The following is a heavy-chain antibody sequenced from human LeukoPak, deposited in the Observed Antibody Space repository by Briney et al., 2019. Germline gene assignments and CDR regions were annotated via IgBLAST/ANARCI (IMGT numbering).Heavy chain of an antibody. D-gene: IGHD5-24*01. V-gene: IGHV3-48*04. J-gene: IGHJ5*02. CDR3: AREDVYNWFDP. Sequence: GGSLRLCCAASGFTFSSYSMNWVRQAPGKGLEWVSYISSSSSTIYYADSVKGRFTISRDNAKNSLYLQMNSLRAEDTAVYYCAREDVYNWFDPWGQGTLVTVSS. CDR1: GFTFSSYS. CDR2: ISSSSSTI.